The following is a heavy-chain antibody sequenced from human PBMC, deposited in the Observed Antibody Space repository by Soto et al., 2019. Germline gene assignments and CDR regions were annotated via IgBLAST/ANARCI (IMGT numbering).Heavy chain of an antibody. CDR1: GGTFSSYA. V-gene: IGHV1-69*13. CDR2: IIPIFGTA. CDR3: ARDRSSSWYRSGWFDP. Sequence: SVKVSCKASGGTFSSYAISWVRQAPGQGLEWMGGIIPIFGTANYAQKFQGRVTITADESTSTAYMEPSSLRSEDTAVYYCARDRSSSWYRSGWFDPWGQGTLVTVSS. D-gene: IGHD6-13*01. J-gene: IGHJ5*02.